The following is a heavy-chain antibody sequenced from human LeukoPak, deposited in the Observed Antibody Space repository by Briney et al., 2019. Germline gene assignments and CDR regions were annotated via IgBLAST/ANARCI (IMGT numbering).Heavy chain of an antibody. CDR2: ISSSSSYI. J-gene: IGHJ3*02. CDR1: GFTLSYNN. D-gene: IGHD3-22*01. CDR3: ARADSSGYYLVGGLDI. Sequence: GGSLRLSCAASGFTLSYNNMNWVRQAPGKGLEWVSSISSSSSYIYFADSVKGRFTVSRDNAKNSLNLQMNSLRAEDTAVYYCARADSSGYYLVGGLDIWGQGTMVTVSS. V-gene: IGHV3-21*01.